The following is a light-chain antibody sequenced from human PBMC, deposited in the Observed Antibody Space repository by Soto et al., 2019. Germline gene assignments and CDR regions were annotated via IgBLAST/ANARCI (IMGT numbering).Light chain of an antibody. CDR2: AAS. J-gene: IGKJ5*01. Sequence: DIQMTQSPSSLSASVGDRVTITCRTRQNISSHFNWYQQKPGKAPNLLIYAASSLQSGVPSTFSGSGSGTDFSLTTSSLQPEDFATYFCQQSYSIPITVGQGTRLEIK. V-gene: IGKV1-39*01. CDR3: QQSYSIPIT. CDR1: QNISSH.